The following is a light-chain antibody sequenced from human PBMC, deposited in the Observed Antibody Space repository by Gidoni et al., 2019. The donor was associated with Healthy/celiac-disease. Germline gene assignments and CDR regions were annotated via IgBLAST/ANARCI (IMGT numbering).Light chain of an antibody. J-gene: IGLJ2*01. Sequence: QSVLTQPPSVSGAPGHRVTISCTGSSSNSGAGYDVHWYQPLPGTAPKLLIYGNSNRPSGVPDRFSGSKSGTSASLAITGLQAEDEADYYCQSYDSSLRGVFSGGTKLTVL. CDR3: QSYDSSLRGV. CDR2: GNS. CDR1: SSNSGAGYD. V-gene: IGLV1-40*01.